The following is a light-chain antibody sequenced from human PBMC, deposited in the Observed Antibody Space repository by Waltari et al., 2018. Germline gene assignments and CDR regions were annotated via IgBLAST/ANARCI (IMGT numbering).Light chain of an antibody. V-gene: IGKV3-15*01. Sequence: EIVLTQSPATLSLSPGERATLSCRASQSVSNYLAWYQQKPAQAPRLLIYEASTRATDIPARFSGSGSGTEFTLTISSLQSEDIAVYYCQQYDTWPPYTFGQGTKLEIK. J-gene: IGKJ2*01. CDR3: QQYDTWPPYT. CDR1: QSVSNY. CDR2: EAS.